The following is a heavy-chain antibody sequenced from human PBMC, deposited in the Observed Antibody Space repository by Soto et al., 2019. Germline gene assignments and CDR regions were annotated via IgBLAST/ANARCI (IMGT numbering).Heavy chain of an antibody. D-gene: IGHD2-21*02. CDR2: INHSGST. Sequence: PSETLSLTCAVYGGSFSGYYWSWIRQPPGKGLEWIGEINHSGSTNYNPSLKSRVTISVDTSKNQFSLKLSSVTAADKAAIYYGRHLRPVTYYYGIDVWGQGTMVTVSS. J-gene: IGHJ6*02. CDR1: GGSFSGYY. V-gene: IGHV4-34*01. CDR3: GRHLRPVTYYYGIDV.